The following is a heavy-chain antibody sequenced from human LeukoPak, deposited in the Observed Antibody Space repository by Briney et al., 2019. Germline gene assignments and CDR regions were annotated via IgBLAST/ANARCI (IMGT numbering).Heavy chain of an antibody. V-gene: IGHV3-21*01. D-gene: IGHD2-21*02. CDR1: GFTFSSYS. CDR3: ARGCGGDCYPPDY. CDR2: ISSSSSYI. Sequence: GGSLRPSCAASGFTFSSYSMNWVRQAPGKGLEWVSSISSSSSYIYYADSVKGRFTISRDNAKNSLYLQMNRLRAEDTAVYYCARGCGGDCYPPDYWGQGTLVTVSS. J-gene: IGHJ4*02.